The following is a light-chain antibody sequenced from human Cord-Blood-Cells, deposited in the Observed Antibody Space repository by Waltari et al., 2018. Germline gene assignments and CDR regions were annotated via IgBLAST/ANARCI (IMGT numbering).Light chain of an antibody. Sequence: QSALTPPASVSGSPGQSITISCTGTSSDVGGYNYVSAYQQHPGKAPKLMIYDVSNRPSGVSNRFSGSKSGNTASLTISGLQAEDEADYYCSSYTSSSTRVFGGGTKLTVL. V-gene: IGLV2-14*01. CDR2: DVS. J-gene: IGLJ3*02. CDR1: SSDVGGYNY. CDR3: SSYTSSSTRV.